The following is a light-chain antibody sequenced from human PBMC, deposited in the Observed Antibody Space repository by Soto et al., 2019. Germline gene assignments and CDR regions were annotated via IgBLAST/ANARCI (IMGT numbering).Light chain of an antibody. CDR3: QQYGSSPRT. V-gene: IGKV3-20*01. CDR1: QSVSTAY. Sequence: EIVLTQSPGTLSLSPGERATISCRASQSVSTAYLAWYQQKPGQAPRLLIYGASHRATGIPGRFSGSGSGTDFTLTISRLEPEDFAVYYCQQYGSSPRTFGQGTKVDIK. J-gene: IGKJ1*01. CDR2: GAS.